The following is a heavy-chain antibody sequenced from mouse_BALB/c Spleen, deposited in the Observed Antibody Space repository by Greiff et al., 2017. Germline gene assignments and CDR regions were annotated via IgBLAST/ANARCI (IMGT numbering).Heavy chain of an antibody. D-gene: IGHD2-4*01. CDR1: GYTFTSYW. V-gene: IGHV1S81*02. CDR2: INPSNGRT. CDR3: ARKDEYDEFYAMDY. Sequence: QVQLQQPGAELVKPGASVKLSCKASGYTFTSYWMPWVKQRPGQGLEWIGEINPSNGRTNYNEKFKSKATLNVDKSSSTAYMQLSSMTSEDSAVYYGARKDEYDEFYAMDYWGQGTSVTVSS. J-gene: IGHJ4*01.